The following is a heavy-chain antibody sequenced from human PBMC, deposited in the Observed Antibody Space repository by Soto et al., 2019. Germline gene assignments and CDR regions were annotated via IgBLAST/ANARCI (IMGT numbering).Heavy chain of an antibody. V-gene: IGHV3-74*01. Sequence: EVHLVESEGGLVQRGGSLRLSCAASGFTFNYYWMHWVRQAPGQGLVWVSHIHSDGSSTTYADSVKGRFTISRDNAKNTVYLQMNSLRAEDTAVYYCARGDKGGFDLWGQGTTVTVSS. CDR1: GFTFNYYW. D-gene: IGHD2-21*02. J-gene: IGHJ3*01. CDR3: ARGDKGGFDL. CDR2: IHSDGSST.